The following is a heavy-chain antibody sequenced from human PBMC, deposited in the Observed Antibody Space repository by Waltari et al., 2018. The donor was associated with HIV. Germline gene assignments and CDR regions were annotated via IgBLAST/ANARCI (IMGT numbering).Heavy chain of an antibody. CDR3: ARVVYYYFDL. CDR1: GYSLNSGGYY. V-gene: IGHV4-31*03. Sequence: QVQLQESGPGLVKPYQTLSLTCTVSGYSLNSGGYYWAWIRQHPEKGLEWIGFVYYRGSTFFNPSFKSRATISGDTSKNQFSLKLTSMTAADTAVYFCARVVYYYFDLWGRGTLVTVSS. J-gene: IGHJ2*01. D-gene: IGHD1-26*01. CDR2: VYYRGST.